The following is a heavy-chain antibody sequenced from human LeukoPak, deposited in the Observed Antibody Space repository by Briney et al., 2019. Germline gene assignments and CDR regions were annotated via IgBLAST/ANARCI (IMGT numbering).Heavy chain of an antibody. CDR1: GDPISDFY. CDR3: ARDNVVDATSGIDY. D-gene: IGHD1-26*01. CDR2: FSYSGST. Sequence: SETLSLTCTVSGDPISDFYWSWVRQPPGKRLEWIGYFSYSGSTNYNPSLGGRVTISLDTSKNQFSLKLTSMTAADTAVYFCARDNVVDATSGIDYWGQGTLVTVSS. J-gene: IGHJ4*02. V-gene: IGHV4-59*12.